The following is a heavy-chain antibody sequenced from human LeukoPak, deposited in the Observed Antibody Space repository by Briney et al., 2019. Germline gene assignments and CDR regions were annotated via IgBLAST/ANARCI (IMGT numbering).Heavy chain of an antibody. Sequence: ASVKVSCKASGYTFTDYYMHWVRQAHGQGLEWMGRINPDTGGTNSAQRFQGRVTMTRDTSIRTAYMELSSLRSDDTAVYYCAREHLFSGSENYVLHNWFDPWGQGTLVTVSS. J-gene: IGHJ5*02. D-gene: IGHD3-10*01. CDR1: GYTFTDYY. V-gene: IGHV1-2*02. CDR2: INPDTGGT. CDR3: AREHLFSGSENYVLHNWFDP.